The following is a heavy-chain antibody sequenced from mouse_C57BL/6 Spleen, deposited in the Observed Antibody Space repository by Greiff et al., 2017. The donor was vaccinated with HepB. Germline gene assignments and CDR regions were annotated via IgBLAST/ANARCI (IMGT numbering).Heavy chain of an antibody. Sequence: VHVKQSGTVLARPGASVKMSCKTSGYTFNSYWMHWVKQRPGQGLEWIGAIYPGNSETSYNQKFKGKAKLTAVTSASTAYMELSSLTNEDSAVYYCTRSDYYGSSYPSYDAMDYWGQGTSVTVSS. D-gene: IGHD1-1*01. J-gene: IGHJ4*01. CDR2: IYPGNSET. CDR3: TRSDYYGSSYPSYDAMDY. V-gene: IGHV1-5*01. CDR1: GYTFNSYW.